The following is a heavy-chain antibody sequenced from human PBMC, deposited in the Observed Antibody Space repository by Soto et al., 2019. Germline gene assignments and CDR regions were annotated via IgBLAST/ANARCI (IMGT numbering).Heavy chain of an antibody. CDR2: IWYDGSNK. Sequence: QVQLVESGGGVVQPGRSVRLSCAASGFTFSSYGMHWVRQAPGKGLEWVAVIWYDGSNKYYADSVKGRFTISRDNSKNTLYLQMNSLRAEDTAVYYCAREEVEMATIKYGRSLYYFDYWGQGTLVTVSS. V-gene: IGHV3-33*01. CDR1: GFTFSSYG. J-gene: IGHJ4*02. CDR3: AREEVEMATIKYGRSLYYFDY. D-gene: IGHD5-12*01.